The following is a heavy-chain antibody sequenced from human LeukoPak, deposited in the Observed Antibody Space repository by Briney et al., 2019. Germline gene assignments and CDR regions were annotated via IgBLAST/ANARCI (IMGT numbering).Heavy chain of an antibody. CDR1: TFTFSSYA. V-gene: IGHV3-30*04. Sequence: GGSLRLSCAASTFTFSSYAMHWVRQAPGQGLEWVAVISYDGGNKYYADSVKGRFTISRDNAKNSLYLEMNGLRAEDTAVYYCARYDGYDLRYWGQGTLVTVSS. CDR2: ISYDGGNK. CDR3: ARYDGYDLRY. J-gene: IGHJ4*02. D-gene: IGHD5-12*01.